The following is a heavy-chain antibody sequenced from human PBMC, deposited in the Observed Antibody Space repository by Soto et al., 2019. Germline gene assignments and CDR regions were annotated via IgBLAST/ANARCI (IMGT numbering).Heavy chain of an antibody. Sequence: SGPTLVNPTPPLTLTCTFSGFSLSTSGMRVSWIRQPPGKALEWLARIDWDDDKFYSTYLKNRLTISNDTSKHQVVLTMTNMDPVDTATYYCARNRGYSYGYDWFDPWGQGTLVTVSS. D-gene: IGHD5-18*01. CDR1: GFSLSTSGMR. V-gene: IGHV2-70*04. CDR2: IDWDDDK. CDR3: ARNRGYSYGYDWFDP. J-gene: IGHJ5*02.